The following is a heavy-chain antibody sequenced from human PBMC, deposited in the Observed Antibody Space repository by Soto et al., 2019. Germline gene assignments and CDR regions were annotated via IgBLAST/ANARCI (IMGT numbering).Heavy chain of an antibody. J-gene: IGHJ4*02. CDR3: ASTKEEPLYFAY. CDR2: IHYSGST. Sequence: SETLSLTCTVSGDSISISSYYWGWVRQPPGKGLEWIGSIHYSGSTHYNPSLQSRVTISGDASKKQFSLKLGSVTAADTAMYYCASTKEEPLYFAYWGQGNLVTVYS. D-gene: IGHD2-15*01. V-gene: IGHV4-39*01. CDR1: GDSISISSYY.